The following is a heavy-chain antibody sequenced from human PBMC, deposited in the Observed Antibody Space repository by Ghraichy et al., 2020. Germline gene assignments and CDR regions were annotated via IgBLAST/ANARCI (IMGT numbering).Heavy chain of an antibody. V-gene: IGHV3-21*04. CDR3: ARDLGNWGSGSGY. CDR1: GFTFNTYS. D-gene: IGHD7-27*01. J-gene: IGHJ4*02. CDR2: ISSTSAYK. Sequence: GGSRLSCAASGFTFNTYSMNWVRQAPGKGLEWVASISSTSAYKYYAGSVKGRFTISRDNAENSLFLQMESLRAEDTALYYCARDLGNWGSGSGYWGQGTLVTVSS.